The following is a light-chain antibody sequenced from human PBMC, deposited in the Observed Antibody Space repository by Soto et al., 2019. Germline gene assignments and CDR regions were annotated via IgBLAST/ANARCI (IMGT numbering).Light chain of an antibody. J-gene: IGLJ2*01. V-gene: IGLV2-14*01. Sequence: QSALTQPASVSGSPGQSITISCTGTSSDVGGYNYVSWYQQHPGKAPKLLIYDVINRPSGVSDRFSGSKSGNTASLTISGLKAEDEADYYCSSYTRSSTVVFGGGTKLTVL. CDR3: SSYTRSSTVV. CDR1: SSDVGGYNY. CDR2: DVI.